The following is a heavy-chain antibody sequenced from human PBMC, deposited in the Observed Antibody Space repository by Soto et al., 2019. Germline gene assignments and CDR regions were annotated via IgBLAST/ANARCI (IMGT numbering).Heavy chain of an antibody. D-gene: IGHD3-9*01. Sequence: QVQLVESGGGVVQPGRSLRLSCAASGFTFSSYGMHWVRQAPGKGLEWVAVIWYDGSNKYYADSVKGRFTISRDNSKNTLYLQMNSLRAEDTAVYYCARVLVRYFDWVPGMDVWGQGTTVTVSS. V-gene: IGHV3-33*01. J-gene: IGHJ6*02. CDR2: IWYDGSNK. CDR1: GFTFSSYG. CDR3: ARVLVRYFDWVPGMDV.